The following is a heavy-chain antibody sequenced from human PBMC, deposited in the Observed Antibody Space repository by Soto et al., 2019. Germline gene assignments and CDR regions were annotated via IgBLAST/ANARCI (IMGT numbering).Heavy chain of an antibody. V-gene: IGHV3-74*03. D-gene: IGHD2-15*01. Sequence: EVQLVESGGGPVQAGGSLRLSCAASGLTLSNYWMQWVRQGQGKGLVWVAHINSDGITTQYAESVKGRFTISRDDAKNMLYLQMNRLRHDDTAFYYCATVKGGSGARGDPLDLWGQGILVTVSS. CDR2: INSDGITT. J-gene: IGHJ5*02. CDR1: GLTLSNYW. CDR3: ATVKGGSGARGDPLDL.